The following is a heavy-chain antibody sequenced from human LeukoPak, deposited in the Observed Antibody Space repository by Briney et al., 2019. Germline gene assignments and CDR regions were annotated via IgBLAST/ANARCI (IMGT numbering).Heavy chain of an antibody. CDR3: AGRYCSSTSCYGEGTEYYFDY. Sequence: GGSLRLSCAASGFTFSDYYMSWLRQAPGKGLEWVSYISSSGSTIYYADSVKGRFTISRDNARNSLYLQMNSLRAEDTAVYYCAGRYCSSTSCYGEGTEYYFDYWGQGTLVTVSS. CDR2: ISSSGSTI. J-gene: IGHJ4*02. D-gene: IGHD2-2*01. V-gene: IGHV3-11*01. CDR1: GFTFSDYY.